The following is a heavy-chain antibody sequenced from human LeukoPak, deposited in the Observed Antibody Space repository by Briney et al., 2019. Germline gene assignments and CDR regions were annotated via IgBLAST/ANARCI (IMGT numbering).Heavy chain of an antibody. D-gene: IGHD4-17*01. CDR3: ARDHADYVGSYFDY. V-gene: IGHV1-69*05. Sequence: SVKVSCKASGGTFSSYAISWVRQAPGQGLEWMGRIIPISGTANYAQKFQGRVTITTDESTSTAYMELSSLRSEDTAVYYCARDHADYVGSYFDYWGQGTLVTVSS. CDR2: IIPISGTA. CDR1: GGTFSSYA. J-gene: IGHJ4*02.